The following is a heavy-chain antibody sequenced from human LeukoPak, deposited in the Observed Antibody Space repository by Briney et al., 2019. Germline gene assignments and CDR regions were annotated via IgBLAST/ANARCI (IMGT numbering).Heavy chain of an antibody. CDR1: GGSISSSAYH. CDR3: ARLWSTSCKGGSCPHQPNY. Sequence: SETLSLTCTVSGGSISSSAYHWGWIRQPPGKGLEWIGTINYGGNTYYNLSLKSRVIIFLDTSKNQFSLKLSSVTAADTAVYYCARLWSTSCKGGSCPHQPNYWGQGTRVTVPP. J-gene: IGHJ4*02. V-gene: IGHV4-39*01. D-gene: IGHD2-15*01. CDR2: INYGGNT.